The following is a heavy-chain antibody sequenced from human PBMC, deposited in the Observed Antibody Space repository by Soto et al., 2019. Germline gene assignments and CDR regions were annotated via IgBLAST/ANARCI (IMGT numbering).Heavy chain of an antibody. Sequence: GGSLRLSCAASGFTFSSYWMHWVRQAPGKGLVWVSRINSDGSSTSYADSVKGRFTISRDNAKNTLYLQMNSLRAEDTAVYYCARESIAARGYYFDYWGQGTLVTVSS. V-gene: IGHV3-74*01. D-gene: IGHD6-6*01. J-gene: IGHJ4*02. CDR2: INSDGSST. CDR1: GFTFSSYW. CDR3: ARESIAARGYYFDY.